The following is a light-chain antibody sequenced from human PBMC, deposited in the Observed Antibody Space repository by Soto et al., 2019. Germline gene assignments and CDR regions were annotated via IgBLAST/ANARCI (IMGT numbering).Light chain of an antibody. J-gene: IGKJ4*01. CDR1: HSVSGSY. CDR2: GAS. Sequence: EIVLTQSPGTLSLSPGERATLSCRASHSVSGSYLAWYQQKPGQAPRIVIYGASGRATGIPDRFSGSGSGTDFTLTINRLEPEDFAVYYCQQYGSTPLLFGGGTKVEIK. V-gene: IGKV3-20*01. CDR3: QQYGSTPLL.